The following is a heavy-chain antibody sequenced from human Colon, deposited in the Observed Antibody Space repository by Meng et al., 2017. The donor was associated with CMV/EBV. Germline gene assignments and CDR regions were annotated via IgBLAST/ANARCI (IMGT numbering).Heavy chain of an antibody. V-gene: IGHV3-23*01. CDR3: AKASRNFPYYSMDV. CDR1: GFTFSVFA. J-gene: IGHJ6*02. CDR2: ISGGGTST. Sequence: GGSLRLSCAASGFTFSVFAMHWVRQAPGKGLEWVSAISGGGTSTYYADSVKGRFTISRDNSNNTLFLQLSSLRADDTALYYCAKASRNFPYYSMDVWGQGTPVTVSS.